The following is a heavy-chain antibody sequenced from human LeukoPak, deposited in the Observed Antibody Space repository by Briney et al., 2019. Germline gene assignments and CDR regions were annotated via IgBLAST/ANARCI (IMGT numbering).Heavy chain of an antibody. D-gene: IGHD2-2*01. CDR3: ARVPGGCSSTSCPRDYYYYYMDV. V-gene: IGHV4-4*09. J-gene: IGHJ6*03. CDR1: GGSISSYY. Sequence: SETLSLTCTVSGGSISSYYWSWIRQPPGKGLEWIGYIYTSGSTNYNPSLKSRVTISVDTSKNQFSLKLSSVTAADTAVYYCARVPGGCSSTSCPRDYYYYYMDVWGKGTTVTVSS. CDR2: IYTSGST.